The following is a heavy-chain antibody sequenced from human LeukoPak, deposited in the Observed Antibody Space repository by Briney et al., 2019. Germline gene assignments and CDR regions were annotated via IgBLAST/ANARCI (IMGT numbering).Heavy chain of an antibody. CDR2: IRYSGSA. D-gene: IGHD3-22*01. CDR1: GGSISTYY. CDR3: ARLVYDSRGYYFDY. V-gene: IGHV4-59*08. J-gene: IGHJ4*02. Sequence: SETLSLTSTVSGGSISTYYWSWIRQPPGKGLEWIGYIRYSGSANYNPSLRSRVTISIGTSKNQFSLKLSSVTAADTAVYHCARLVYDSRGYYFDYWGQGALVTVSS.